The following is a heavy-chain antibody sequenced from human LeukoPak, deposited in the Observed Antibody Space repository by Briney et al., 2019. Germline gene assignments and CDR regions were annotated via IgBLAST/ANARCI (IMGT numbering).Heavy chain of an antibody. Sequence: SETLSLTCTVSGGSISSYYWSWIRQPPGKGLEWIGYIYYSGSTNYNPSLKSRVTISVDTSKNQFSLKLSSVTAADTAVYYCARKITIFRDAFDIWGQGTMVTVSS. CDR1: GGSISSYY. CDR2: IYYSGST. CDR3: ARKITIFRDAFDI. V-gene: IGHV4-59*08. D-gene: IGHD3-9*01. J-gene: IGHJ3*02.